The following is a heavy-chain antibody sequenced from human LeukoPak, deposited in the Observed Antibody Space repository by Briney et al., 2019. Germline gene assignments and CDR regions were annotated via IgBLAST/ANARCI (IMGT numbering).Heavy chain of an antibody. CDR3: ATGWKLAY. D-gene: IGHD2-15*01. V-gene: IGHV4-34*01. J-gene: IGHJ4*02. CDR2: INHSGST. CDR1: GGSFRGYY. Sequence: SETLSLTCAVYGGSFRGYYWSWIRQPPGKGLEWIGEINHSGSTNYNPSLKSRVTISVDTSKNQFSLKLSSVTAADTAVYYCATGWKLAYWGQGTLVTVSS.